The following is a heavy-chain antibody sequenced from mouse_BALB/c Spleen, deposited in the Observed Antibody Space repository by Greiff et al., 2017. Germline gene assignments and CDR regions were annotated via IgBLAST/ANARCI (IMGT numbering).Heavy chain of an antibody. Sequence: EVQLQESGPGLVKPSQSLSLTCTVTGYSITSDYAWNWIRQFPGNKLEWMGYISYSGSTSYNPSLKSRISITRDTSKNQFFLQLNSVTTEDTATYYCARDYGNYRWYFDVWGAGTTVTVSS. CDR2: ISYSGST. CDR3: ARDYGNYRWYFDV. V-gene: IGHV3-2*02. J-gene: IGHJ1*01. CDR1: GYSITSDYA. D-gene: IGHD2-1*01.